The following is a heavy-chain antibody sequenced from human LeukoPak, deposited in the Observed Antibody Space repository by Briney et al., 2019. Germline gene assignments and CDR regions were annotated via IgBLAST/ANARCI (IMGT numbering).Heavy chain of an antibody. CDR2: IKAKAHGGTT. Sequence: GGSLRLSCAASGFTFINAWMAWVRQAPGKGLEWVGRIKAKAHGGTTDYAAPVKGRFTISRDDSKNTLYLQMNSLKTEDTAVYYCTTYRYCSGGSCYAGWFDPWGQGTLVTVSS. CDR3: TTYRYCSGGSCYAGWFDP. CDR1: GFTFINAW. V-gene: IGHV3-15*01. D-gene: IGHD2-15*01. J-gene: IGHJ5*02.